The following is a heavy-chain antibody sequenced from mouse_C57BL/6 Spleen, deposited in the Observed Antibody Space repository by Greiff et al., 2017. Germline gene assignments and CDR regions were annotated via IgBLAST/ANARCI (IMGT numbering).Heavy chain of an antibody. V-gene: IGHV1-81*01. CDR3: ARSGYYGSSNYFDY. J-gene: IGHJ2*01. Sequence: QVQLQQSGAELARPGASVKLSCKASGYTFTSYGISWVKQRTGQGLEWIGEIYPRSGNTYYNEKFKGKATLTAYKSSSTAYMELRSLTSEDSAVYFCARSGYYGSSNYFDYWGQGTTLTVSS. CDR2: IYPRSGNT. D-gene: IGHD1-1*01. CDR1: GYTFTSYG.